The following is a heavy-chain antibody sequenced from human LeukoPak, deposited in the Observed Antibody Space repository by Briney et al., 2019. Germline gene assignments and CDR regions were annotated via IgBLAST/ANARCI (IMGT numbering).Heavy chain of an antibody. V-gene: IGHV4-38-2*01. J-gene: IGHJ1*01. CDR3: AGGGKGSGWSNNIQN. Sequence: PSETLSLTCAVSGYSISTAYFWGWLRPPPGKGLECIGFIYRTGSTYYNPSLESRVTISVDTSRNQFSLKLRSVTAADTAVYYCAGGGKGSGWSNNIQNWGQGTLVTVSS. D-gene: IGHD6-19*01. CDR1: GYSISTAYF. CDR2: IYRTGST.